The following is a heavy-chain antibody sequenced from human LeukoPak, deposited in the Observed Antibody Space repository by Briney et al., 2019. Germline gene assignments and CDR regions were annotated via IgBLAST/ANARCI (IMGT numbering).Heavy chain of an antibody. D-gene: IGHD2-8*01. Sequence: GGSLRLSCAASGFAVSSNYMGWVRQAPGKGLEWVANIKPDGSEKYYVDSVKGRFTISRDNSKNTLYLQMSSLRAEDTAVYYCAKVKVVGYSTFDYWGQGALVTVSS. J-gene: IGHJ4*02. CDR3: AKVKVVGYSTFDY. CDR2: IKPDGSEK. V-gene: IGHV3-7*03. CDR1: GFAVSSNY.